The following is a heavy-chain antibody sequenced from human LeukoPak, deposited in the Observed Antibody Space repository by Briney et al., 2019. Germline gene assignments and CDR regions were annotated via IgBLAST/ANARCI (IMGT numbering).Heavy chain of an antibody. CDR3: ARVKGNLIAVAPNGVSGY. V-gene: IGHV1-18*01. CDR2: ISAYNGNT. Sequence: GASVKVSCKASGYTFTSYGISWVRQAPGQGLEWMGWISAYNGNTNYAQKLQGRVTMTTDTSTSTAYMELRSLRSDDTAVYYCARVKGNLIAVAPNGVSGYWGQGTLVTVSS. J-gene: IGHJ4*02. CDR1: GYTFTSYG. D-gene: IGHD6-19*01.